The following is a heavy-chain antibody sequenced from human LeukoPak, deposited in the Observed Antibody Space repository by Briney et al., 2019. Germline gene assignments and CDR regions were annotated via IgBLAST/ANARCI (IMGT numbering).Heavy chain of an antibody. J-gene: IGHJ4*02. CDR2: INHSGST. CDR3: ARHVLGGSYFDY. V-gene: IGHV4-34*01. Sequence: PSETLSLTCAVYGGSFSGYYWSWIRQPPGKGLEWIGEINHSGSTNYNPSLKSRVTILVDTSKIQFSLELSSVTAADTAVYYCARHVLGGSYFDYWDQGTLVTVSS. D-gene: IGHD1-26*01. CDR1: GGSFSGYY.